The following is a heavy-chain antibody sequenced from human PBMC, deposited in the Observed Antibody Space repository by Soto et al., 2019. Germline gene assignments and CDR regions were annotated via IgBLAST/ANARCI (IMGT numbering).Heavy chain of an antibody. V-gene: IGHV1-18*01. Sequence: QVHLVQSGGEVRKPGASVKGSCKASGYSFINYGITWMRQAPGQGLGRMGGTSAYDGNTNYAQTLQGRVTMTTDTSTSTANMKLRSPRSDDTAMYYGERGSDRYNWKEPWDSWGQGTLVTVSS. CDR3: ERGSDRYNWKEPWDS. CDR2: TSAYDGNT. CDR1: GYSFINYG. J-gene: IGHJ4*02. D-gene: IGHD1-1*01.